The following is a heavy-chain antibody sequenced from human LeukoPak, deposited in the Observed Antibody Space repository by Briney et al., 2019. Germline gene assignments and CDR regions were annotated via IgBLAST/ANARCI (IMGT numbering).Heavy chain of an antibody. D-gene: IGHD3-16*01. Sequence: GGSLRLSCAASGFTFSSYAMHWVRQAPGKGLEWVAVISYDGSNKYYADSVKGRFTISRDNSKNTLYLQMNSLRAEDTAVYYCARVGSSVGGADAFDYWGQGTLVTVSS. J-gene: IGHJ4*02. CDR3: ARVGSSVGGADAFDY. V-gene: IGHV3-30-3*01. CDR1: GFTFSSYA. CDR2: ISYDGSNK.